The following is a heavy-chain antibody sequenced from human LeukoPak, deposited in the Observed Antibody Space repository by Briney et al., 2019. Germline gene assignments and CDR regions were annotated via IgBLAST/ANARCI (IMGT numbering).Heavy chain of an antibody. CDR2: INHSGST. J-gene: IGHJ4*02. CDR3: ARNGDSSGYYWALRYFDY. Sequence: PSETLSLTCAVYGGSFSGYYWSWIRQPPGKGLEWIGEINHSGSTNYNPSLKSRVTISVDTSKNQFSLKLSSVTAADTAVYYCARNGDSSGYYWALRYFDYWGQGTLVTVSS. V-gene: IGHV4-34*01. CDR1: GGSFSGYY. D-gene: IGHD3-22*01.